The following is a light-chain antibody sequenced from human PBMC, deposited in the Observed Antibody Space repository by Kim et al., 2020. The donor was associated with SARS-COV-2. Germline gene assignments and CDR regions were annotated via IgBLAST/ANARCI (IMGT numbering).Light chain of an antibody. J-gene: IGLJ3*02. Sequence: QAVVTQEPSFSVSPGGTVTLTCGLSSGSVSTSYYPSWYQQTPGQAPRTLIYSTNTRSSGVPDRFSGSILGNKAALTITGAQADDESDYYCVLYMGSGSPWVVGGGTQLKVL. V-gene: IGLV8-61*01. CDR3: VLYMGSGSPWV. CDR2: STN. CDR1: SGSVSTSYY.